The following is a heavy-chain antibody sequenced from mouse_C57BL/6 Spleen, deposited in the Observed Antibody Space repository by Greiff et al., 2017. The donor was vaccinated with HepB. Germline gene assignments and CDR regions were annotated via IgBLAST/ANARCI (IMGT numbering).Heavy chain of an antibody. D-gene: IGHD4-1*01. CDR2: ISNLAYSI. Sequence: DVMLVESGGGLVQPGGSLKLSCAASGFTFSDYGMAWVRQAPRKGPEWVAFISNLAYSIYYADTVTGRFTISRENAKNTLYLEMSSLRSEDTAMYYCARGNWDYWYFDVWGTGTTVTVSS. J-gene: IGHJ1*03. CDR1: GFTFSDYG. V-gene: IGHV5-15*04. CDR3: ARGNWDYWYFDV.